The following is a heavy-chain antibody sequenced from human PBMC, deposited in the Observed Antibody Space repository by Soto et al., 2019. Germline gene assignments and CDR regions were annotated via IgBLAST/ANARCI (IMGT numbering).Heavy chain of an antibody. V-gene: IGHV4-39*01. CDR2: INYSGIS. Sequence: SSTXSLTCTFSVFSIIFSSYSLTWIRQPPGKGLAWIGTINYSGISNYNPSLKSRVTISLDTSKNQLSLKLSSVTAADTAVYYCARPTGFGISNDDFDIRGQGTMV. J-gene: IGHJ3*02. CDR1: VFSIIFSSYS. CDR3: ARPTGFGISNDDFDI. D-gene: IGHD3-10*01.